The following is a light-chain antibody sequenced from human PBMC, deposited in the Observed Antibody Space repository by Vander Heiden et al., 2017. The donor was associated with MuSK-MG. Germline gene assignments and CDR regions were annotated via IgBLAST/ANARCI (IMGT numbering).Light chain of an antibody. CDR1: QDISNY. J-gene: IGKJ2*01. Sequence: DIQMTQSPSSLSASVGDRVTITCQVSQDISNYLNWNQQKPGKAPKLLIYDASNLETGVPSRFSGSGSGTDFTFTISSLQPEDIATYYCQQYDNLPRYTFGQGTKLEIK. CDR2: DAS. V-gene: IGKV1-33*01. CDR3: QQYDNLPRYT.